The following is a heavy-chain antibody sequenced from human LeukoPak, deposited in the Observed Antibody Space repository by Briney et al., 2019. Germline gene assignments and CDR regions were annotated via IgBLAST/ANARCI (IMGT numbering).Heavy chain of an antibody. CDR1: GFTFGSYS. Sequence: GGSLRLSCAASGFTFGSYSMNWVRQAPGRGLEWISYISSGSRTIYYADSVEGRFTVSRDNAKNSLYLRMRSLRAEDTAVYYCARESITGHRDFDYWGQGTLVTVSS. CDR2: ISSGSRTI. CDR3: ARESITGHRDFDY. D-gene: IGHD1-20*01. J-gene: IGHJ4*02. V-gene: IGHV3-48*01.